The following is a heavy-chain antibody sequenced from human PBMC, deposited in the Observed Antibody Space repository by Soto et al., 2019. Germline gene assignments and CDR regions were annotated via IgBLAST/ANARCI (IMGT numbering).Heavy chain of an antibody. CDR3: ARSKRYCRGGSCYWNWFDP. CDR2: ISGYNGDT. V-gene: IGHV1-18*01. CDR1: GYTFISHA. Sequence: QVQLVQSGGEVKKPGASVKVSCKASGYTFISHAITWVRQAPGQGLEWMGWISGYNGDTNYAQDLQGRLTITTDTSTSTAYMEMRSLRSDDTAVYYCARSKRYCRGGSCYWNWFDPGGQGTLVTVSS. D-gene: IGHD2-15*01. J-gene: IGHJ5*02.